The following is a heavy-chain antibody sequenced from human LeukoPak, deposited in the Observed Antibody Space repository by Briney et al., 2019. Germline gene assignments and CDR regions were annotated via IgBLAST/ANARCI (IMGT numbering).Heavy chain of an antibody. J-gene: IGHJ5*02. CDR2: IYYSGST. Sequence: SETLSLTCTVSGGSISSGGYYWSWIRQHPGKGLEWIGYIYYSGSTYYNPSLKSRVTISVDTSKNQFSLKLSSVTAADTAVYYRARGEGTLTGTIMFDPWGQGTLVTVSS. CDR1: GGSISSGGYY. CDR3: ARGEGTLTGTIMFDP. V-gene: IGHV4-31*03. D-gene: IGHD1-20*01.